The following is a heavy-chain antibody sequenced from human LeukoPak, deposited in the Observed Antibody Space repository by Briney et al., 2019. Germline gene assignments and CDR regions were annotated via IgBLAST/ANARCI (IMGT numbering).Heavy chain of an antibody. CDR3: TRGVAMAI. D-gene: IGHD2-15*01. Sequence: GGPLRLSCAASGNSFSDYYMSWIRRAPGKGLEWIAYISGSGDTIKYADFVEGRFTISRDNAKRAVYLEMNSLTDEDTAVYFCTRGVAMAIWSQGTLVTVSS. CDR1: GNSFSDYY. V-gene: IGHV3-11*04. J-gene: IGHJ4*02. CDR2: ISGSGDTI.